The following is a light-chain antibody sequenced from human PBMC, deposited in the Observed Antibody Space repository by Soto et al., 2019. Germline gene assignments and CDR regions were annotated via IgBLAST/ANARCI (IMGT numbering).Light chain of an antibody. J-gene: IGKJ1*01. CDR1: QSVSSNS. CDR2: GSS. CDR3: QQYGSSPVT. Sequence: EIVLTQSPGTLSLSPGERATFSCRASQSVSSNSLAWYQQKPGQAPRLLIYGSSTRATGIPDRFSGSGSGTDFTLSISRLEPEDFAVYYCQQYGSSPVTFGQGTKVEIK. V-gene: IGKV3-20*01.